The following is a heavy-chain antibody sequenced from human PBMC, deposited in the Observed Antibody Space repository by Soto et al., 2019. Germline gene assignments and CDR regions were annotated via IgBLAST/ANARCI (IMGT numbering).Heavy chain of an antibody. CDR1: GYTFTHYG. J-gene: IGHJ2*01. D-gene: IGHD2-15*01. V-gene: IGHV1-18*01. CDR2: TNSFSGDT. CDR3: ARDLHSGGKYWYFDI. Sequence: QVQLVQSGAEMKKPGASVKVSCKASGYTFTHYGITWVRQAPGQGLEWMGWTNSFSGDTNYPQKLQGRLTMTTDTSTNTVYMELRNLRSDDTAVYYCARDLHSGGKYWYFDIWGRGTLVTVSS.